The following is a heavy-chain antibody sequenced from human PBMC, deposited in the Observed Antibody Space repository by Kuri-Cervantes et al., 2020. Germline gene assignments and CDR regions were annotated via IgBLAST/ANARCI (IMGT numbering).Heavy chain of an antibody. Sequence: GGSLRLSCAASGFTFSSYAMHWVRQAPGKGLEWVAVISYDGSNKYYADSVKGRFTISRDNSKNTLYLQMNSLRAEDTAVYYCARGIAARRGGIGYWGQGTLVTVSS. CDR3: ARGIAARRGGIGY. D-gene: IGHD6-6*01. CDR2: ISYDGSNK. J-gene: IGHJ4*02. V-gene: IGHV3-30-3*01. CDR1: GFTFSSYA.